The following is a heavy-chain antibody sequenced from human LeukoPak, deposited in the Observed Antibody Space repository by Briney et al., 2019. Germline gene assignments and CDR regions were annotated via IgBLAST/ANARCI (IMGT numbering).Heavy chain of an antibody. J-gene: IGHJ4*02. Sequence: GGSLRLSCTASGFHFNGHWMSWVRPAPGKGLEWVAHIKEDGTVDAYVVSVRGRFTVSRDNAKSSLYLQMSALTAEDTAVYYCARDLGWLQFEDWGQGTLVTVSS. CDR2: IKEDGTVD. CDR3: ARDLGWLQFED. D-gene: IGHD5-24*01. V-gene: IGHV3-7*01. CDR1: GFHFNGHW.